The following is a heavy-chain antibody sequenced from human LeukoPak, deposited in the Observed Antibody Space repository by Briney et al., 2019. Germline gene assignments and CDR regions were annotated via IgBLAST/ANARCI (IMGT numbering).Heavy chain of an antibody. Sequence: SVKVSCKASGGTFSSYAISWVRQAPGQGLEWMGRIIPILGIANYAQKFQGRVTITADKSTSTAYMELSSLRSEDTAVYYCARDPYSSGSDAFDIWGQGTMVTVSS. V-gene: IGHV1-69*04. J-gene: IGHJ3*02. CDR2: IIPILGIA. CDR1: GGTFSSYA. CDR3: ARDPYSSGSDAFDI. D-gene: IGHD6-19*01.